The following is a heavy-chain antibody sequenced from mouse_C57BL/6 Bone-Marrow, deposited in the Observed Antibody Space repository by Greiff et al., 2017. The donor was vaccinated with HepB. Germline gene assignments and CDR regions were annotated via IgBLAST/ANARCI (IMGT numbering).Heavy chain of an antibody. CDR3: ARLWFITTVAYYFYY. D-gene: IGHD1-1*01. J-gene: IGHJ2*01. CDR2: ISSGGSYT. V-gene: IGHV5-6*01. Sequence: EVQLVESGGDLVKPGGSLKLSCAASGFTFSSYGMSWVRQTPDKRLEWVATISSGGSYTYYPDSVKGRFTISRDNAKNTLYLQMSSLKSEDTAMYYCARLWFITTVAYYFYYWGQGTTLTVSS. CDR1: GFTFSSYG.